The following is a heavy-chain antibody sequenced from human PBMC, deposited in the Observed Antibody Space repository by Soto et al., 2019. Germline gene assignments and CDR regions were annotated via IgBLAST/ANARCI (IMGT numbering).Heavy chain of an antibody. CDR3: ARDLWGYCGADCYPLDV. CDR2: MYNTGST. Sequence: TSETLSLTCTVSGGSISSYYWSWIRQPPGKGLEWIGYMYNTGSTIYNPSLKSRVTISVDTSKNQFSLKLNSVTAADTAVYYCARDLWGYCGADCYPLDVRGQGTTVTVSS. D-gene: IGHD2-21*02. J-gene: IGHJ6*02. CDR1: GGSISSYY. V-gene: IGHV4-59*01.